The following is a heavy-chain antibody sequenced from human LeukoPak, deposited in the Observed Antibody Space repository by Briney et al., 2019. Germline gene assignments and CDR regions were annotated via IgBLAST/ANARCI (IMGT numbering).Heavy chain of an antibody. D-gene: IGHD5-18*01. J-gene: IGHJ6*03. CDR2: IIPIFGTA. CDR1: GGTFSSYA. Sequence: ASVKVSCKASGGTFSSYAISWVRQAPGQGLEWMGGIIPIFGTANYAQKFQGRVTITADESTSTAYMELSSLRSEDTAVYYCARDSWKQRTQPNYCYYYYMDVWGKGTTVTVSS. V-gene: IGHV1-69*13. CDR3: ARDSWKQRTQPNYCYYYYMDV.